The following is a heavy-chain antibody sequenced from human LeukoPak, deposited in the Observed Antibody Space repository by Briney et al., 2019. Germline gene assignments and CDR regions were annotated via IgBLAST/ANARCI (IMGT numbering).Heavy chain of an antibody. D-gene: IGHD6-13*01. CDR3: ASPPGDGYSSSWYGYY. CDR2: INTDGSST. CDR1: GFTFSSYW. V-gene: IGHV3-74*01. Sequence: GGSLRLSCAASGFTFSSYWMHWVRQAPGKGLVWVSRINTDGSSTSYADSVKGRFTISRDNAKNTLYLQMNSLRAEDTAVYYCASPPGDGYSSSWYGYYWGQGTLVTVSS. J-gene: IGHJ4*02.